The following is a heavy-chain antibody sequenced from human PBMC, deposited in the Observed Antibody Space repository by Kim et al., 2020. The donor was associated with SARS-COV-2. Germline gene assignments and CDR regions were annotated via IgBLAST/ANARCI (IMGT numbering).Heavy chain of an antibody. CDR1: GFTFSSYG. CDR2: IWYDGSNK. V-gene: IGHV3-33*01. CDR3: ARGRGIVVVPAAYDAFDI. J-gene: IGHJ3*02. D-gene: IGHD2-2*01. Sequence: GGSLRLSCAASGFTFSSYGMHWVRQAPGKGLEWVAVIWYDGSNKYYADSVKGRFTISRDNSKNTLYLQMNSLRAEDTAVYYCARGRGIVVVPAAYDAFDIWGQGTMVTVSS.